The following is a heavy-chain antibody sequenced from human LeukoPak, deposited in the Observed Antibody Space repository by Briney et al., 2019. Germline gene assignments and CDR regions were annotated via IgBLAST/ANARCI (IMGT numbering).Heavy chain of an antibody. CDR3: ARQLGGQLVFDY. Sequence: SETLSLTCTVSGGSISSYYWSWIRQPPGKGLEWIGYIYTSGSTNHNPSLKSRVTISVDTSKNQFSLKLSSVTAADTAVYYCARQLGGQLVFDYWGQGTLVTVSS. J-gene: IGHJ4*02. CDR1: GGSISSYY. V-gene: IGHV4-4*09. D-gene: IGHD6-6*01. CDR2: IYTSGST.